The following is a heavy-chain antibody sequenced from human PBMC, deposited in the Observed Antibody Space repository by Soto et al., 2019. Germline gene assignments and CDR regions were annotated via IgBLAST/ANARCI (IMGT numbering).Heavy chain of an antibody. J-gene: IGHJ5*02. D-gene: IGHD2-15*01. CDR3: ARAYCSGGSCYGRWFDP. CDR2: INSDGSST. CDR1: GFTFSSYW. Sequence: EVQLVESGGGLVQPGGSLRLSCAASGFTFSSYWMHWVRQAPGKGLVWVSRINSDGSSTSYADSVKGRFNISRDNAKNTLYLQMNSLRAEDTAVYYCARAYCSGGSCYGRWFDPWGQGTLVTVSS. V-gene: IGHV3-74*01.